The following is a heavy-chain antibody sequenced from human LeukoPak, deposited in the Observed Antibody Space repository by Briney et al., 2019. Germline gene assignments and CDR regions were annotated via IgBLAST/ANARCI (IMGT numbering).Heavy chain of an antibody. J-gene: IGHJ4*02. CDR1: GGTFSSYA. Sequence: SVKVSCKASGGTFSSYAISWVRQAPGQGREWMGGIIPIFGTANYAQKFQGRVTITTDESTSTAYMELSSLRSEDTAVYYCARGEDCSSTSCYYDYWGQGTLVTVSS. CDR2: IIPIFGTA. CDR3: ARGEDCSSTSCYYDY. V-gene: IGHV1-69*05. D-gene: IGHD2-2*01.